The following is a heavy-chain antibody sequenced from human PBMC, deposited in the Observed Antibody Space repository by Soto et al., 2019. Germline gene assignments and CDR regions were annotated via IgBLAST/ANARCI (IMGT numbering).Heavy chain of an antibody. D-gene: IGHD2-21*02. CDR1: GFDFSNHA. V-gene: IGHV3-30-3*02. Sequence: QVQLVESGGGVGQPGRSLRLSCAASGFDFSNHAMHWVRQPPGKAPEWLATISFDGGDEFYADSVKGRFTISTDNSKSTLSLHMNSLRAEDTAVYYCVKFCGGDCYNYWGQGTLVTVSS. J-gene: IGHJ4*02. CDR2: ISFDGGDE. CDR3: VKFCGGDCYNY.